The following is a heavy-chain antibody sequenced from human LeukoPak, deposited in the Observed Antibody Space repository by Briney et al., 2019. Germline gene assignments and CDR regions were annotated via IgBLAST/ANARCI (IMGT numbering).Heavy chain of an antibody. V-gene: IGHV6-1*01. CDR2: TYYRSKWYN. Sequence: SQTLSLTFDISGDSVSRNRAAWTWVRLSPSRGLEWLGRTYYRSKWYNDYSVFVKSRITINPDTSKNQFSLQLNSVTPEDTAVYYCARSIYYFDSWGQGTLVTVSS. CDR3: ARSIYYFDS. CDR1: GDSVSRNRAA. D-gene: IGHD6-6*01. J-gene: IGHJ4*02.